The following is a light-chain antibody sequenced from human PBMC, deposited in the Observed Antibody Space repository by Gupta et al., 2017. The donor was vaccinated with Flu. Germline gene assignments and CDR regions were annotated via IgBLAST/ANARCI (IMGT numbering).Light chain of an antibody. CDR2: DDS. CDR3: QVWDDSVV. J-gene: IGLJ3*02. CDR1: NIGSKS. Sequence: VAPGETARITCGGNNIGSKSVHWYQQKPGQAPVLVVYDDSDRPSGIPERFSGSNSANTATLTISRVEAGDEADYFCQVWDDSVVFGGGTRLTVL. V-gene: IGLV3-21*02.